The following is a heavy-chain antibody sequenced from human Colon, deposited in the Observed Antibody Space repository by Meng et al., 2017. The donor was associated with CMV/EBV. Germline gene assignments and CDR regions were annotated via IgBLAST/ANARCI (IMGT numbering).Heavy chain of an antibody. CDR2: IWYDGSNK. CDR3: AKTVTTNYYYGMDV. V-gene: IGHV3-33*06. CDR1: GFSFSTYG. D-gene: IGHD4-17*01. J-gene: IGHJ6*02. Sequence: GESLKISCVASGFSFSTYGMHWVRQAPGKGLEWVAVIWYDGSNKYYADSVKGRFTISRDNSKNTLYLQMNSLRAEDTAVYYCAKTVTTNYYYGMDVWGQGTTVTVSS.